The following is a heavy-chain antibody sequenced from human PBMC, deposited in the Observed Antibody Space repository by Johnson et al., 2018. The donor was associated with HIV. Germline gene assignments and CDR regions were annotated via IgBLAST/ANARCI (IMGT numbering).Heavy chain of an antibody. CDR1: GFTFSSYA. V-gene: IGHV3-64*01. Sequence: VQLVESGGGLVQPGGSLRLSCAASGFTFSSYAIHWVRQAPGKGLEYVSAISSNGGSTYYANSVKGRFTISRDNSKNTLYLQMGSLRAEDTAVYYCARDSGQQLADAFDIWGQGTMVTVSS. CDR2: ISSNGGST. CDR3: ARDSGQQLADAFDI. J-gene: IGHJ3*02. D-gene: IGHD6-6*01.